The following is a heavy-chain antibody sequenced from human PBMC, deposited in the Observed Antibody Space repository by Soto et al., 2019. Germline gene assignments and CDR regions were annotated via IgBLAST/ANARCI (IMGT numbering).Heavy chain of an antibody. Sequence: QITLKESGPALVRPTQTLTLTCSFSGFSLTTRGVAVGWIRQPPGKALEWLALIFWDDDKWYSPSLRSRLTNTEDTSKKQVVLTMTNMDHVDTATYYCAHRSRGYAYYFDQWGQGTLVTVSS. CDR1: GFSLTTRGVA. CDR3: AHRSRGYAYYFDQ. CDR2: IFWDDDK. V-gene: IGHV2-5*02. D-gene: IGHD5-12*01. J-gene: IGHJ4*02.